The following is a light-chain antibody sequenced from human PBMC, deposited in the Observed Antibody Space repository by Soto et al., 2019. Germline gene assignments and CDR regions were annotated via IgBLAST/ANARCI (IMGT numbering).Light chain of an antibody. V-gene: IGLV2-11*01. CDR1: SSDVGGYNY. CDR2: DVT. J-gene: IGLJ3*02. CDR3: CSYAGTYTWV. Sequence: QSVLTQPHSVSGSPGQSVTISCTGTSSDVGGYNYVSWSQQHPGKAPKLMIYDVTKRPSGVPDRFSGSKSGNRASLTISGLQAEDEADYYCCSYAGTYTWVFGGGTKLTVL.